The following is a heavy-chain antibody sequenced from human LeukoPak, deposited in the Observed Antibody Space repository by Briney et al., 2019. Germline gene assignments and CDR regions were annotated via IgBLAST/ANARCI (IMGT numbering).Heavy chain of an antibody. J-gene: IGHJ3*02. CDR3: ARATYYYDSSGYWLGAFDI. V-gene: IGHV4-59*01. D-gene: IGHD3-22*01. CDR2: IYYSGST. Sequence: PSETLSLTCTVSGGSISSYYWSWIRQPPGKGLEWIGYIYYSGSTNYNPSLKSRVTISVDTSKNQFSLKLSSVTAADTAVYYCARATYYYDSSGYWLGAFDIWGQGTMVTVSS. CDR1: GGSISSYY.